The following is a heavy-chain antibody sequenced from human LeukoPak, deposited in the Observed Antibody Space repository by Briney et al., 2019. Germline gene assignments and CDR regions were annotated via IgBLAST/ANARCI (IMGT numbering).Heavy chain of an antibody. CDR3: ARDPSGSYFDC. D-gene: IGHD1-26*01. V-gene: IGHV1-46*01. Sequence: VATVKVSCKASGYTFTSYYMHWVRQAPGQGLEWMGIINPSGGSTSYAQKFQGRVTMTRGTSTSTVYMELSRLRSDDTAVYYCARDPSGSYFDCWGQGTLVTVSS. J-gene: IGHJ4*02. CDR2: INPSGGST. CDR1: GYTFTSYY.